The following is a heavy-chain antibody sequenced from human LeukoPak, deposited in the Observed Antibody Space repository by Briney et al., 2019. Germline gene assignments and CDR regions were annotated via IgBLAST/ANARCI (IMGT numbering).Heavy chain of an antibody. D-gene: IGHD6-6*01. CDR3: AKEGPARISTSYDN. CDR2: FSGSAGST. J-gene: IGHJ4*02. V-gene: IGHV3-23*01. Sequence: GGSLRLSCAASGYIFSNCGMHWVRQAPGKGLEWVSGFSGSAGSTNYADSVKGRFTISRDNSKNTLYLQMNSLRAEDTAVYYCAKEGPARISTSYDNWGQGTLVTVSS. CDR1: GYIFSNCG.